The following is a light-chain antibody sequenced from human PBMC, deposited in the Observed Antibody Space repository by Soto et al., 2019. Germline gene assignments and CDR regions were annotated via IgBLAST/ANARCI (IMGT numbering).Light chain of an antibody. CDR3: QQRATSPLT. J-gene: IGKJ1*01. CDR2: GAS. V-gene: IGKV1-39*01. CDR1: QSISSY. Sequence: DIQMTQSPSSLSASVGDRVTITCRASQSISSYLNWYQQKPGKAPKVLIYGASNLQSGVPSRFSRSGSGTDLTLTISSLQPEDVETYYWQQRATSPLTFGQGTKVDIK.